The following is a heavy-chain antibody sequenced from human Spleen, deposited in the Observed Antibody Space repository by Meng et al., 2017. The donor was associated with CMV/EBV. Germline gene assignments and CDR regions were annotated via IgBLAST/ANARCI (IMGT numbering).Heavy chain of an antibody. Sequence: SETLSLTCTVSGGSISSSSYYWGWIRQPPGKGLEWIGSIYYSGSTYYNPSLKSRVTISVDTSKNQFSLKLSSVTAADTAVYYCARALGAAAGLFDYWGQGTLVTVSS. CDR2: IYYSGST. V-gene: IGHV4-39*01. J-gene: IGHJ4*02. CDR3: ARALGAAAGLFDY. D-gene: IGHD6-13*01. CDR1: GGSISSSSYY.